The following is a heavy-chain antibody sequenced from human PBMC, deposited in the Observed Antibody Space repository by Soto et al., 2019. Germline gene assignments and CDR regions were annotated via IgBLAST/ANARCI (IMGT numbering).Heavy chain of an antibody. CDR3: ANMGYTAVVQGVDS. V-gene: IGHV3-30*18. CDR2: ISYDGSNK. Sequence: GGSLRLSCAASGFTFSTYGMHWVRQAPGKGLEWVGVISYDGSNKYYADSVKGRFTISRDNSNNTLYLQMNSLRVDDTAVYYCANMGYTAVVQGVDSWGQGTLVTVSS. J-gene: IGHJ4*02. CDR1: GFTFSTYG. D-gene: IGHD5-18*01.